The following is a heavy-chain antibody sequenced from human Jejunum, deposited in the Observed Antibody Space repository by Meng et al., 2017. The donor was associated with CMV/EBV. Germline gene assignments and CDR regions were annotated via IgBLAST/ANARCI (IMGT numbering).Heavy chain of an antibody. J-gene: IGHJ4*02. V-gene: IGHV3-7*04. Sequence: SLTISCVASGFSLEDYWMDWVRQAPGRGLEWVANIRYDGGERYYVNSVEGRFFIYRDNAKNSLYLQMNSLRAEDSAIYYCTRALDYWGQGTLVTVSS. CDR1: GFSLEDYW. CDR2: IRYDGGER. CDR3: TRALDY.